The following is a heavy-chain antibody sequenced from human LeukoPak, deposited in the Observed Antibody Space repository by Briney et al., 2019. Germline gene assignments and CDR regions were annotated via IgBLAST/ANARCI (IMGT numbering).Heavy chain of an antibody. CDR1: GFTFCNYG. CDR2: ISYDGSNK. Sequence: PGRSLRLSCAAPGFTFCNYGMHWVRQGPGKGLERVSIISYDGSNKDYADSVKGRFTISRDNSKNTLYLQMNSLRAENTAVYYCAKSCLDTYYDTLTGSDYWGQGTLVTVSS. J-gene: IGHJ4*02. D-gene: IGHD3-9*01. V-gene: IGHV3-30*18. CDR3: AKSCLDTYYDTLTGSDY.